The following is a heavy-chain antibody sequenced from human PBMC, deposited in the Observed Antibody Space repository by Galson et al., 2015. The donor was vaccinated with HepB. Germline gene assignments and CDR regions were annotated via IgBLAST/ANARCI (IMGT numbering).Heavy chain of an antibody. V-gene: IGHV4-61*01. Sequence: ETLSLTCTVSGGSVSSGSYYWSWIRQPPGKGLEWIGYISYSGSTNYNPSLKSRVTISVDTSRNQFSLKLSSVTAADTAVYYCARVGDLMTTVTTGGEYFDYWGQGTLVTVSS. CDR2: ISYSGST. CDR3: ARVGDLMTTVTTGGEYFDY. J-gene: IGHJ4*02. CDR1: GGSVSSGSYY. D-gene: IGHD4-11*01.